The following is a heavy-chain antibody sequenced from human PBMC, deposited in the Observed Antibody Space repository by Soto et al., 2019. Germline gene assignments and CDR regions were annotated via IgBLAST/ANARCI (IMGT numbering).Heavy chain of an antibody. CDR1: GGSISSYF. CDR2: MYFNEST. CDR3: ARDHKEAFDI. V-gene: IGHV4-59*01. J-gene: IGHJ3*02. Sequence: PSETLSLTCTDSGGSISSYFLNWIRQAPGKGLEWIGYMYFNESTNYNPSLKSRVTISLDTSKSLFSLKLNSVTAADTAVYYCARDHKEAFDIWGQGTLVTVSS.